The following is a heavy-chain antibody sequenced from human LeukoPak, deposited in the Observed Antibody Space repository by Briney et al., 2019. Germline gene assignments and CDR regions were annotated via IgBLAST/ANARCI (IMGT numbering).Heavy chain of an antibody. V-gene: IGHV1-46*01. CDR2: INPSFNPGPEIT. D-gene: IGHD6-19*01. J-gene: IGHJ4*02. Sequence: ASVKVSCKASGYTFSSYHIHWVRRAPGQGLEWMGKINPSFNPGPEITTYAQKFQGRVTMTRDTSTSTVYMELSSLRSEDTAVYYCARSSSRPYWDIAVAGTSLDYWGQGTLVTVSS. CDR1: GYTFSSYH. CDR3: ARSSSRPYWDIAVAGTSLDY.